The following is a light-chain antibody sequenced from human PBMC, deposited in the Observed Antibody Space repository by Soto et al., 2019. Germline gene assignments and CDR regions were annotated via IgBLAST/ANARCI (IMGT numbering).Light chain of an antibody. J-gene: IGLJ3*02. Sequence: NFMLTQPHSVSDSPGKTVIISCTRSSGSIASNYVQWYQQRPGSSPTTVIYEDNQRPSGVPDRFSGSIDSSSNSASLTISALETEDEADYYCQSYDATNQVFGGGTKLTVL. CDR3: QSYDATNQV. V-gene: IGLV6-57*01. CDR2: EDN. CDR1: SGSIASNY.